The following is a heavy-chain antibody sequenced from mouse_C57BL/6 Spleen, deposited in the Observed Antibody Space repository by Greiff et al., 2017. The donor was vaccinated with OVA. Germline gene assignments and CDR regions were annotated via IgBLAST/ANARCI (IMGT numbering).Heavy chain of an antibody. CDR3: AYGISYYFDY. J-gene: IGHJ2*01. V-gene: IGHV7-3*01. CDR1: GFTFTDYY. Sequence: EVQLQESGGGLVQPGGSLSLSCAASGFTFTDYYMSWVRQPPGKALEWLGFIRNKANGYTTEYSASVKGRFTISRDNSQSILYLQRNALRAEDSATYYCAYGISYYFDYWGQGTTLTVSS. CDR2: IRNKANGYTT. D-gene: IGHD2-1*01.